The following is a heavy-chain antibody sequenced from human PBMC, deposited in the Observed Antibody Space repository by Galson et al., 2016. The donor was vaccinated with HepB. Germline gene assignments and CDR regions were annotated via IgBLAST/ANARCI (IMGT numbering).Heavy chain of an antibody. CDR3: ARPTDRGWLAEYSQH. D-gene: IGHD6-19*01. J-gene: IGHJ1*01. CDR1: GYTFTDYY. Sequence: SVKVSCKASGYTFTDYYIHWVRQAPGQGLEWMGWIKPSSGDTNYAQSFQGGVTMTTDTSTSTAYMELNNLKSDDTAVYYCARPTDRGWLAEYSQHWGQGTLVSVSS. V-gene: IGHV1-2*02. CDR2: IKPSSGDT.